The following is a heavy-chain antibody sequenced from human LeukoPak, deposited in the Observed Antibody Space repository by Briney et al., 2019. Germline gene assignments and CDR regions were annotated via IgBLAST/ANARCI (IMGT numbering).Heavy chain of an antibody. D-gene: IGHD3-22*01. J-gene: IGHJ4*02. CDR1: GGSMINYY. V-gene: IGHV4-34*01. CDR2: IDHSGST. CDR3: ARGYYDSSGYAQDGSETFDY. Sequence: PSETLSLTCTVSGGSMINYYWSWIRQPPGKGLEWIGEIDHSGSTNYNPSHKSRVTISVDTSKNQFSLKLSSVTAADTAVYYCARGYYDSSGYAQDGSETFDYWGQGTLVTVSS.